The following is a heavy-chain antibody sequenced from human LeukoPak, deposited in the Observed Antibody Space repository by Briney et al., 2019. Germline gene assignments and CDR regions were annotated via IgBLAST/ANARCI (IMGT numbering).Heavy chain of an antibody. J-gene: IGHJ3*01. V-gene: IGHV4-39*01. Sequence: SETLSLTCTVSGGSISSSSYYWGWIRQPPGKGLEWIGSIYYSGSTYYNPSLKSRVIISVDTSKNQFSLKLSSVTAADTAVYYCARYYVGDGAFDVWGQGTMVTVSS. CDR3: ARYYVGDGAFDV. D-gene: IGHD3-16*01. CDR1: GGSISSSSYY. CDR2: IYYSGST.